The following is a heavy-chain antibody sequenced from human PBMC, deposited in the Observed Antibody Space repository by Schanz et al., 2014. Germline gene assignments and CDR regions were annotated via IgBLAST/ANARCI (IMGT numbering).Heavy chain of an antibody. V-gene: IGHV3-48*02. Sequence: VQLVESGGGLVKPGGSLRLSCAASGFIFSSHSMKWVRQAPGKGLEWVSYISSSSRTIYYADSVKGRFTISRDNARNSLYLQMNSLRDEDTAVYYCAGGLGNYYDSKSYYYFDYWGQGTLVTVSS. CDR2: ISSSSRTI. J-gene: IGHJ4*02. D-gene: IGHD3-10*01. CDR3: AGGLGNYYDSKSYYYFDY. CDR1: GFIFSSHS.